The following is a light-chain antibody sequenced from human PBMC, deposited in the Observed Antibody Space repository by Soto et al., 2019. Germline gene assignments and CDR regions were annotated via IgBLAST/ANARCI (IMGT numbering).Light chain of an antibody. J-gene: IGKJ1*01. V-gene: IGKV4-1*01. CDR3: QKYNKAPWI. CDR2: GAS. Sequence: DIVMTQSPDSLAVSLGERATINCKSSQSVLHSSNNKNTLAWYQQIPGRAPKLLIYGASSLQSGVPSRFSGSGSGTYFVLTITNLQPEDVATYYCQKYNKAPWIFGQGTKVDIK. CDR1: QSVLHSSNNKNT.